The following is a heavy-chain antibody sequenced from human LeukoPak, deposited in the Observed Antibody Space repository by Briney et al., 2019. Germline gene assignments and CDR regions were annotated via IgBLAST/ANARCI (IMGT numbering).Heavy chain of an antibody. J-gene: IGHJ6*04. CDR3: AGGDCSTSDFYHRRAYTYYAKDV. V-gene: IGHV4-38-2*02. CDR2: IFHSGNT. D-gene: IGHD2-2*01. Sequence: SETLSLTCTVSDYRFRDDFFWAWIRQPPGKGLEWIGNIFHSGNTYYSPSLNNRVTISLDMSTNQFSLKLNSVTAADTAVYYCAGGDCSTSDFYHRRAYTYYAKDVWGTGTTVTVSS. CDR1: DYRFRDDFF.